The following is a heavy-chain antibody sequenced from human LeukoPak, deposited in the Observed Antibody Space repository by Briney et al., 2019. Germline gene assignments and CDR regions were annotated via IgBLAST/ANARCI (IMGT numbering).Heavy chain of an antibody. CDR3: AREGITMIVE. J-gene: IGHJ4*02. V-gene: IGHV4-61*08. CDR2: IYYSGST. CDR1: GGSISSGGYY. D-gene: IGHD3-22*01. Sequence: SQTLSLTCTVSGGSISSGGYYWSWIRQHPGKGLEWIGYIYYSGSTNYNPSLKSRVTISVDTSKNQFSLKLSSVTAADTAVYYCAREGITMIVEWGQGTLVTVSS.